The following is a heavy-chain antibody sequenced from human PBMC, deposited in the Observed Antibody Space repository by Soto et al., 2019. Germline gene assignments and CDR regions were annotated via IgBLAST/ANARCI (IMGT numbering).Heavy chain of an antibody. CDR3: ARDRNYYDSSGHWFDP. V-gene: IGHV1-69*13. D-gene: IGHD3-22*01. Sequence: GASVKVSCKASGGTFSSYAISWVRQAPGQGLEWMGGIIPIFGTANYAQKFQGRVTITADESTSTAYMELSSLRSEDTAVYYCARDRNYYDSSGHWFDPWGQGTLVTVSS. CDR2: IIPIFGTA. J-gene: IGHJ5*02. CDR1: GGTFSSYA.